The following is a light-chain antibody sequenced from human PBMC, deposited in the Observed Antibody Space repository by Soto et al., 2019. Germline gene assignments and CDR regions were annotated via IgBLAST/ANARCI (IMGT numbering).Light chain of an antibody. CDR3: QKYDSAPWT. CDR2: GAS. V-gene: IGKV1-27*01. J-gene: IGKJ1*01. CDR1: QGISNY. Sequence: EIQMTQAPSSLSASVGDRVTITCRASQGISNYLAWYQQKQGKVPKLLIYGASTLQSGVPSRLSGSGSGTDFTLIINSLQPEDVATYYCQKYDSAPWTLGQGTKVEIK.